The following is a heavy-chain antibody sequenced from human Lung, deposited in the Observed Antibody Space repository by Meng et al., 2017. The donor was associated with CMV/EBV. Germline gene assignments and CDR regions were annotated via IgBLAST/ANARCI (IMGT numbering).Heavy chain of an antibody. Sequence: SXTLSLXCAVYGGSFSGYYWSWIRQPPGKGLEWIGEINHSGSTNYNPSLKSRVTISVDTSKNQFSLKLSSVTAADTAVYYCARGRYDFWSGYYRGYFEYWXQGTXVTVSS. V-gene: IGHV4-34*01. J-gene: IGHJ4*02. D-gene: IGHD3-3*01. CDR2: INHSGST. CDR3: ARGRYDFWSGYYRGYFEY. CDR1: GGSFSGYY.